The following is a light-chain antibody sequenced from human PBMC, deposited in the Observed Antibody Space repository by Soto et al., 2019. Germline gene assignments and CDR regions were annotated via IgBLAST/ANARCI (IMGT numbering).Light chain of an antibody. CDR1: QSVSSY. CDR3: QQRSNWPWT. Sequence: EIVLTQSPATLSLSPGERATLSCRASQSVSSYLAWYQQQPGQAPRLLIYDASNRATGIPARFSGSESGTDFTLTISSLEPEDFAVYYCQQRSNWPWTFGQGTKVEIK. V-gene: IGKV3-11*01. J-gene: IGKJ1*01. CDR2: DAS.